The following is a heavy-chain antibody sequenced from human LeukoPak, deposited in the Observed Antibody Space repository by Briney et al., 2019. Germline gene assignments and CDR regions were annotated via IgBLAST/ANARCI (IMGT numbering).Heavy chain of an antibody. J-gene: IGHJ4*02. CDR2: ISVSGGRT. D-gene: IGHD6-13*01. CDR3: ARVRGQQLFDY. CDR1: GFTFSTYA. V-gene: IGHV3-23*01. Sequence: GGSLRLSCAASGFTFSTYAMSWVRQAPGKGLEWVSGISVSGGRTDYADSVKGRFTISRDNSKNTLYLQMNSLRAEDTAVYYCARVRGQQLFDYWGQGTLVTVSS.